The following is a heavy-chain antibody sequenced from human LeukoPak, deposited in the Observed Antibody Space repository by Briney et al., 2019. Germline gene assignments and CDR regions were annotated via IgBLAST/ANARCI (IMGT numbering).Heavy chain of an antibody. J-gene: IGHJ3*02. Sequence: GGSLRLSCAASGFTFSDYYMSWIRQAPGKGLEWVSYISSSSSYTNYADSVKGRFTISRDNAKNSLYLQMNSLRAEDTAVYYCAREPIQLWLRGAFDIWGQGTMVTISS. CDR3: AREPIQLWLRGAFDI. CDR2: ISSSSSYT. D-gene: IGHD5-18*01. V-gene: IGHV3-11*05. CDR1: GFTFSDYY.